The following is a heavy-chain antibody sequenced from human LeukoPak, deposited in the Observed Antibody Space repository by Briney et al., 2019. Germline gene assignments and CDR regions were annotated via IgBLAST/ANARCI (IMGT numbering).Heavy chain of an antibody. D-gene: IGHD2-15*01. J-gene: IGHJ4*02. V-gene: IGHV3-11*01. CDR2: ISSSGSTI. CDR3: ASDDCSGGSCYSGY. CDR1: GFTFSDYY. Sequence: PGGSLRLSCAASGFTFSDYYMSWIRQAPGKRLEWVSYISSSGSTIYYADPVKGRFTISRDNAKNSLYLQMNSLRAEDTAVYYCASDDCSGGSCYSGYWGQGTLVTVSS.